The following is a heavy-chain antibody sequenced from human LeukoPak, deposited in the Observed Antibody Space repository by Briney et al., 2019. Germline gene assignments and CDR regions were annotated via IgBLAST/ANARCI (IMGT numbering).Heavy chain of an antibody. CDR1: GFTFSSYW. V-gene: IGHV3-7*03. D-gene: IGHD6-19*01. CDR2: IKQDGSEK. Sequence: GGSLRLSCAASGFTFSSYWMSWVRQAPGKGLDGVANIKQDGSEKYYLDSVKGRFTTSRDNAKNSLYPQMNSLRVEDTAVYYCARDTNRYSSGVGYFDYWGQGTLVTVSS. J-gene: IGHJ4*02. CDR3: ARDTNRYSSGVGYFDY.